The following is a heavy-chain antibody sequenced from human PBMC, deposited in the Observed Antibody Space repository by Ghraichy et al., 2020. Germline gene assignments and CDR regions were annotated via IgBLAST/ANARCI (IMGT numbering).Heavy chain of an antibody. CDR1: GFTFSSYA. CDR3: AKEAVLLWFGELSPPYYLDY. CDR2: ISGSGGST. V-gene: IGHV3-23*01. Sequence: GGSLRLSCAASGFTFSSYAMSWVRQAPGKGLEWVSAISGSGGSTYYADSVKGRFTISRDNSKNTLYLQMNSLRAEDTAVYYCAKEAVLLWFGELSPPYYLDYWGQGTLVTVSS. D-gene: IGHD3-10*01. J-gene: IGHJ4*02.